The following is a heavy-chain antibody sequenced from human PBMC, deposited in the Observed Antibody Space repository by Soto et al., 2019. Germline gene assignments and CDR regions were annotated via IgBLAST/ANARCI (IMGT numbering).Heavy chain of an antibody. CDR2: IYYSGST. D-gene: IGHD3-22*01. J-gene: IGHJ1*01. CDR3: AIYDSSGSRGFQH. Sequence: TLSLTCSVSCGSISSGGYYWSWIRQHPGKGLEWIGYIYYSGSTYYNPSLKSRVTISVDTSKNQFSLKLSSVTAADTAVYYCAIYDSSGSRGFQHWGQGTLVTVSS. CDR1: CGSISSGGYY. V-gene: IGHV4-31*03.